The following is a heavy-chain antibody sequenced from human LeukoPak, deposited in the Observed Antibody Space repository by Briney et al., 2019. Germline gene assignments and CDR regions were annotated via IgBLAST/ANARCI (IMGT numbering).Heavy chain of an antibody. CDR2: MSNSGGPE. Sequence: GGSLRPSCVASGFTFSSYAMSWVRQSPGMGLEWLSAMSNSGGPEYYAASVKGRFTISRDNAKNSLYLQMNSLRAEDTAVYYCARDSSGWYRDYWGQGTLVTVSS. CDR1: GFTFSSYA. J-gene: IGHJ4*02. V-gene: IGHV3-23*01. CDR3: ARDSSGWYRDY. D-gene: IGHD6-19*01.